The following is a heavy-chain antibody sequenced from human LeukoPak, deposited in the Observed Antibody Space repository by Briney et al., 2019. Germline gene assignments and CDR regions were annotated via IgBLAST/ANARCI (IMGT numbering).Heavy chain of an antibody. Sequence: GGSLRLSCAASGFTFSDYYMSWIRQAPGKGLEWVSYISSSGSTIYYADSVKGRFTISRDNAKNSLYLQMNSLRAEDTAVYYCARGPSIVVVPAATPGDYWGQGTLVTVSS. CDR3: ARGPSIVVVPAATPGDY. D-gene: IGHD2-2*01. J-gene: IGHJ4*02. V-gene: IGHV3-11*01. CDR1: GFTFSDYY. CDR2: ISSSGSTI.